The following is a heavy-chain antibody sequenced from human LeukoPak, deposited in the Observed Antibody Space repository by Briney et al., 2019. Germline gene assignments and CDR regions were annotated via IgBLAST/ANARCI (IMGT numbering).Heavy chain of an antibody. CDR1: GYSFTSYW. D-gene: IGHD3-22*01. CDR3: ATDPPYDSSGYYYPLQDDY. Sequence: GESLRISCKGSGYSFTSYWISWVRQMPGKGLEWMGRIDPSDSYTNYSPSFQGHVTISAVKSISTAYLQWSSLKASDTAMYYCATDPPYDSSGYYYPLQDDYWGQGTLVTVSS. J-gene: IGHJ4*02. V-gene: IGHV5-10-1*01. CDR2: IDPSDSYT.